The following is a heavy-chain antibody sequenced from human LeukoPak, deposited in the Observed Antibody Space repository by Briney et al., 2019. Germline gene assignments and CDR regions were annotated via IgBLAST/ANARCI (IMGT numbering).Heavy chain of an antibody. J-gene: IGHJ4*02. V-gene: IGHV1-2*04. D-gene: IGHD1-14*01. CDR1: GYTFTGYY. Sequence: ASVKVSCKASGYTFTGYYMHWVRQAPGQGREWMGWINPNSGGTNYAQRFQGWVTMTRDTSISTAYMELSRLRSDDTAVYYCARASFLSPGGFDYWGQGTLVTVSS. CDR2: INPNSGGT. CDR3: ARASFLSPGGFDY.